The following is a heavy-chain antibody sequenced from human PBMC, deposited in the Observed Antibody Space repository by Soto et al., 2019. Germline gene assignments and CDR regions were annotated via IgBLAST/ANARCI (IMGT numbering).Heavy chain of an antibody. Sequence: GGSLRLSCAASGFVFTNYGMHWVRQAPGKGLEWVAVIWYDGSNKYYADSVKGRFTISRDNSKNTLYLQMNSLRAEDTAVYYCPSSGRGDFTAMVNYYHYGMDVWGQGSTVTVSS. D-gene: IGHD5-18*01. CDR1: GFVFTNYG. V-gene: IGHV3-33*01. J-gene: IGHJ6*02. CDR3: PSSGRGDFTAMVNYYHYGMDV. CDR2: IWYDGSNK.